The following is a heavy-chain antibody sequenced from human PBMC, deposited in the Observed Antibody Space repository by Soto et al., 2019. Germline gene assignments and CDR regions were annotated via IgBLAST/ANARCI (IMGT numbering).Heavy chain of an antibody. J-gene: IGHJ5*02. CDR2: INHSGST. CDR3: ARGGVKQWLVLPWFDP. V-gene: IGHV4-34*01. Sequence: SETLSLTCAVYGGSFSGYYWSWIRQPSGKGLEWIGEINHSGSTNYNPSLKSRVTISVDTSKNQFSLKLSSVTAADTAVYYCARGGVKQWLVLPWFDPWGQGTLVTVSS. D-gene: IGHD6-19*01. CDR1: GGSFSGYY.